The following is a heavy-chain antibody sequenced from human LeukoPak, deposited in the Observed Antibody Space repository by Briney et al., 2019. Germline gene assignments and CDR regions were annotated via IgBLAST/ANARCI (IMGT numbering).Heavy chain of an antibody. Sequence: ASVKVSCKASGYTFTSYAMHWVRQAPGQRLEWMGWINAGNGNTKYSQKFQGRVTITRDTSASTAYMELSSLRSEDTAVYYCAVTALGLRFLEWYPYYYYGTDVWGQGTTVTVSS. D-gene: IGHD3-3*01. CDR2: INAGNGNT. J-gene: IGHJ6*02. CDR3: AVTALGLRFLEWYPYYYYGTDV. V-gene: IGHV1-3*01. CDR1: GYTFTSYA.